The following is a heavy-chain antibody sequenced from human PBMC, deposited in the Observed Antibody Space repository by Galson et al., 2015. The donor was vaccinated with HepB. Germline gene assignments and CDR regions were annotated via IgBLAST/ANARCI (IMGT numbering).Heavy chain of an antibody. CDR2: IYWNGDK. D-gene: IGHD5-12*01. J-gene: IGHJ6*02. Sequence: PALVKPTQTLTLTCTLSGFSLSTSGVGVGWIRQPPGKALEWLALIYWNGDKTYSPSLKSRLTITKDTSKNQVVLTMTNMDPVDTATYYCARPRGYSGYYGMDVWGQGTTVTVSS. V-gene: IGHV2-5*01. CDR1: GFSLSTSGVG. CDR3: ARPRGYSGYYGMDV.